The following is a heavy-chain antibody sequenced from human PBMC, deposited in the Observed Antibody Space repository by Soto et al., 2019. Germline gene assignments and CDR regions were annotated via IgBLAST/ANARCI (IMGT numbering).Heavy chain of an antibody. Sequence: EVQLVESGGGLVQPGGSLSFSCAASGFTFSGSWMHWDRQATGKGLVWVSRINADGIATSYADFGKRRFTISRDNAKDTLFLQMNGLIAEDTAVYYCARGIFGSGTANDYWCQGTLVIVSS. J-gene: IGHJ4*02. D-gene: IGHD3-10*01. V-gene: IGHV3-74*01. CDR3: ARGIFGSGTANDY. CDR2: INADGIAT. CDR1: GFTFSGSW.